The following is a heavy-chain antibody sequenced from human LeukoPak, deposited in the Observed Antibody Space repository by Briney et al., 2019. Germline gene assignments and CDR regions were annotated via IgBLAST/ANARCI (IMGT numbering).Heavy chain of an antibody. V-gene: IGHV4-59*01. CDR1: GGSISGYY. CDR2: VHSSGST. J-gene: IGHJ5*02. D-gene: IGHD6-19*01. CDR3: ARDSSGWYQGWFDP. Sequence: TSETLSLTCTVSGGSISGYYWSWIRQPPGRGLEWIGYVHSSGSTNYNPSLKSRVTISVDPSKNQFSLKVTSVTAADTAVYYCARDSSGWYQGWFDPWGQGTLVTVSS.